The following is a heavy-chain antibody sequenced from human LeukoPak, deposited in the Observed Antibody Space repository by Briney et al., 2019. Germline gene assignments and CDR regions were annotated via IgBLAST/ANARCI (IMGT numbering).Heavy chain of an antibody. CDR1: GFTVSSNY. V-gene: IGHV3-53*05. Sequence: PGGSLRLSCAASGFTVSSNYISWVRQAPGKGLEWVSVIYSGAGTSYADSVKGRFTISRDNSKNTLYLQMNSLRAEDTAVYYCASPPIAAAGDYWGQGTLVTVSS. CDR2: IYSGAGT. J-gene: IGHJ4*02. CDR3: ASPPIAAAGDY. D-gene: IGHD6-13*01.